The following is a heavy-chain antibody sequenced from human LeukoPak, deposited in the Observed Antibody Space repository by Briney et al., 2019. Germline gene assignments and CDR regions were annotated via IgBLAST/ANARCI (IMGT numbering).Heavy chain of an antibody. CDR3: ARDHRSGGSGYFYFDY. Sequence: PGRSLRLSCAASGFTFSSYGMHWVRQAPGKGLKWVAVIWYDGSNKYYADSMKGRFTISRDNSKNTLYLQMNSLRAEDTAVYYCARDHRSGGSGYFYFDYWGQGTLVTVSS. CDR2: IWYDGSNK. CDR1: GFTFSSYG. D-gene: IGHD2-15*01. V-gene: IGHV3-33*01. J-gene: IGHJ4*02.